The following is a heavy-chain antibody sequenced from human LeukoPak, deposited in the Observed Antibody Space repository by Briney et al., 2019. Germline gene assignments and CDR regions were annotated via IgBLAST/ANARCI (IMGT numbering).Heavy chain of an antibody. CDR1: GGSISSSSYY. V-gene: IGHV4-39*07. CDR3: ARLRSIAVAGGNWFDP. CDR2: IYYSGST. Sequence: SETLSLTCTVSGGSISSSSYYWGWIRQPPGKGLEWIGSIYYSGSTYYNPSLKSRVTISVDTSKNQFSLKLSSVTAADTAVYYCARLRSIAVAGGNWFDPWGQGTLVTVSS. D-gene: IGHD6-19*01. J-gene: IGHJ5*02.